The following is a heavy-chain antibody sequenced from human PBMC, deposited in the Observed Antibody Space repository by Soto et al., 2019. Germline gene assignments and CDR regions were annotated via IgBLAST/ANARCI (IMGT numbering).Heavy chain of an antibody. CDR3: ARAGVVAAQNAFDI. Sequence: PGESLKSSGKGSGYSFTIYCIGWVLQMPWKGLEWMGIIYPGDSDTRYSPSFQGQVTISADKSISTAYLQWSSLKASDTAMYYCARAGVVAAQNAFDIWGQGTMVTVSS. J-gene: IGHJ3*02. V-gene: IGHV5-51*01. CDR1: GYSFTIYC. D-gene: IGHD2-15*01. CDR2: IYPGDSDT.